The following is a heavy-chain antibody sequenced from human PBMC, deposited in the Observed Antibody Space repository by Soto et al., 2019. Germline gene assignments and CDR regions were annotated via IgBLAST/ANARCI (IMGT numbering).Heavy chain of an antibody. CDR3: ARRYCTSVSCYLDY. V-gene: IGHV5-51*01. Sequence: GESLKLSCKGSGYSFSTYWIGWVRQMPGKGLEWMGIVYPGDSDFRYSPSFQGQVTISADRSISTTYLQWSGLKASDTAMYYCARRYCTSVSCYLDYWGQGTRVTVSS. CDR2: VYPGDSDF. D-gene: IGHD2-2*01. CDR1: GYSFSTYW. J-gene: IGHJ4*02.